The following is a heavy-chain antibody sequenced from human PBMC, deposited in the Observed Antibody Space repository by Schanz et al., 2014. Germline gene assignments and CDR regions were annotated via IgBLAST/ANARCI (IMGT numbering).Heavy chain of an antibody. CDR3: ARAEINSGYARYYYGMDV. CDR2: IYYSGST. J-gene: IGHJ6*02. V-gene: IGHV4-59*01. Sequence: QVQLQESGPGLVKPSETLSLTCTVSGGSISNYYWSWIRQPPGKGLEWIGYIYYSGSTNYNPSLKSRVTISGDTYKNQFSLKLSFVTAADTAVYYCARAEINSGYARYYYGMDVWGQGTTVTVSS. D-gene: IGHD5-12*01. CDR1: GGSISNYY.